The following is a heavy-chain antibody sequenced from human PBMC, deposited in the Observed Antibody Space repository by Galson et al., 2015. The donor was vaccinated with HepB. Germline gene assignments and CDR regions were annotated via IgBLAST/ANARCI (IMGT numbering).Heavy chain of an antibody. V-gene: IGHV1-24*01. CDR1: GYTLTELS. D-gene: IGHD6-13*01. J-gene: IGHJ3*02. CDR3: ATARLAAAGTGSRAFDI. Sequence: SVKVSCKVSGYTLTELSMHWVRQAPGKGLEWMGGFDPEDGETIYAQKFQGRVTMTEDTSTDTAYMELSSLRSEDTAVYYCATARLAAAGTGSRAFDIWGQGTMVTVSS. CDR2: FDPEDGET.